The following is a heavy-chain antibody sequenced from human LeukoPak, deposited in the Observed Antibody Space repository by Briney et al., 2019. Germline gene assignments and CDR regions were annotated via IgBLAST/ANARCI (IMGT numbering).Heavy chain of an antibody. CDR2: INAGNGIT. CDR1: GYTFTSYA. J-gene: IGHJ4*02. Sequence: ASVKVSCKASGYTFTSYAMHWVRQAPGQRLEWMGWINAGNGITKYSQKFQGRVTITRDTSASTAYMELSSLRSEDTAVYYCARGNYYGSGIYFDYWGQGTLVTVSS. V-gene: IGHV1-3*01. CDR3: ARGNYYGSGIYFDY. D-gene: IGHD3-10*01.